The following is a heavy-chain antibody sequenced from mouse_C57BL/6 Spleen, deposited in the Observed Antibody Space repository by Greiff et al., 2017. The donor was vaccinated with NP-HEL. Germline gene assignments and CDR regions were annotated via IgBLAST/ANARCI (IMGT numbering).Heavy chain of an antibody. D-gene: IGHD2-1*01. J-gene: IGHJ4*01. V-gene: IGHV14-4*01. CDR1: GFNIKDDY. CDR2: IDPENGDT. Sequence: VQLQQSGAELVRPGASVKLSCTASGFNIKDDYMHWVKQRPEQGLEWIGWIDPENGDTEYASKFQGKATITADTSSNTAYLQLSSLTSEDTAVYYCTRGGGNYDAMDYWGQGTSVTVSS. CDR3: TRGGGNYDAMDY.